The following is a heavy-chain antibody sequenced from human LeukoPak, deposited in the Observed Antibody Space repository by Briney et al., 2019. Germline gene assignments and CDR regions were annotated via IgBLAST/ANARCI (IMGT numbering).Heavy chain of an antibody. Sequence: PSETLSLTCAVYGESFSDYYWNWIRQPPGKGLEWIGEINHSGSTNYNPSLKSRVTISVDTSKNQFSLKLSSVTAADTAVYYCARAGVYYYDSSGYYWAYYFDYWGQGTLVTVSS. J-gene: IGHJ4*02. CDR1: GESFSDYY. CDR3: ARAGVYYYDSSGYYWAYYFDY. D-gene: IGHD3-22*01. CDR2: INHSGST. V-gene: IGHV4-34*01.